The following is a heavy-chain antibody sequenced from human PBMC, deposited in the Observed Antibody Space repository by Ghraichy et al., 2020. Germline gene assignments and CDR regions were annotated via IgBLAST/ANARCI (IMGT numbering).Heavy chain of an antibody. CDR2: INHSGST. Sequence: SQTLSLTCAVYGGSFSGYYWSWIRQPPGKGLEWIGEINHSGSTNYNPSLKSRVTISVDTSKNQFSLKLSSVTAADTAVYYCARGRVLRFLEWLDGRFDYWGQGTLVTVSS. CDR3: ARGRVLRFLEWLDGRFDY. CDR1: GGSFSGYY. V-gene: IGHV4-34*01. J-gene: IGHJ4*02. D-gene: IGHD3-3*01.